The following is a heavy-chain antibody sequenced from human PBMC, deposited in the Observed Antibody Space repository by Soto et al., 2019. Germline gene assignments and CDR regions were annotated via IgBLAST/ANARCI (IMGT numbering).Heavy chain of an antibody. J-gene: IGHJ5*02. CDR1: GFIFRDWF. CDR3: AKANWANPDA. CDR2: VSKDSGSAT. D-gene: IGHD7-27*01. V-gene: IGHV3-11*01. Sequence: LVESGGALVKPGGSLRLSCAASGFIFRDWFMSWIRQAPGKGLEWISYVSKDSGSATRYADSVKGRFTTPGDNAKTSLFLQMNNLTVEATAVYYCAKANWANPDAWAQGTLVPVSS.